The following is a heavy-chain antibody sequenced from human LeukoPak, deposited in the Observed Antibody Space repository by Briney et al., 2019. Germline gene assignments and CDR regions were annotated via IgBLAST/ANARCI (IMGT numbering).Heavy chain of an antibody. D-gene: IGHD6-19*01. J-gene: IGHJ6*03. Sequence: QPGGSLRLSCAASGFTFSSYAMSWVRQAPGKGLEWVSAISGSGGSTYYADSVKGRFTISRDNSKNTLYLQMNRLRAEDTAVYYCARVMEQSHFYHYIDVWGRGTTVAVSS. CDR2: ISGSGGST. CDR3: ARVMEQSHFYHYIDV. CDR1: GFTFSSYA. V-gene: IGHV3-23*01.